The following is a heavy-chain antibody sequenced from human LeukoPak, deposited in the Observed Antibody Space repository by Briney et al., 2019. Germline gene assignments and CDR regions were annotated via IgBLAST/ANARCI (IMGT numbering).Heavy chain of an antibody. Sequence: GGSLRLSCVASEFTFSDYWMHWVRQAPGKGLVWVSRINTDGSDTSYADSVKGRFTISRDNAKNTLYLQMSSLRAEDTAVYYCARGGMYPFDYWGQGTLVTVSS. J-gene: IGHJ4*02. V-gene: IGHV3-74*01. D-gene: IGHD3-16*01. CDR1: EFTFSDYW. CDR2: INTDGSDT. CDR3: ARGGMYPFDY.